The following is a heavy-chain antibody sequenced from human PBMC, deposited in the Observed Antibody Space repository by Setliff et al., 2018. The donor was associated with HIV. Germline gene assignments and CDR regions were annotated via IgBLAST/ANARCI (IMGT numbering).Heavy chain of an antibody. Sequence: ASVKVSCKASGYTFINYGISWVRQAPGQGLEWMGWISAYNGSTNYAQKFQGRITMTRDTSTSTVYMELSSLRSEDTAVYYCARLWENWPGPHYYFDYWGQGALVTVSS. CDR2: ISAYNGST. V-gene: IGHV1-18*01. CDR1: GYTFINYG. CDR3: ARLWENWPGPHYYFDY. D-gene: IGHD1-26*01. J-gene: IGHJ4*02.